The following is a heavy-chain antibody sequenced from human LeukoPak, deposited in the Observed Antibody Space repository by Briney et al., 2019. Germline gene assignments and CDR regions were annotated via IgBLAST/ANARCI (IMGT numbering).Heavy chain of an antibody. D-gene: IGHD4-11*01. CDR1: GGTFSSYA. J-gene: IGHJ5*02. Sequence: SVKVSCKASGGTFSSYAISWVRQAPGQGLEWMGGIIPIFGTANYAQKFQGRVTITADESTSTAYMELSSLRSEDTAVYYCASLPATTVKGYDPWGQGTLVTVSS. CDR2: IIPIFGTA. CDR3: ASLPATTVKGYDP. V-gene: IGHV1-69*13.